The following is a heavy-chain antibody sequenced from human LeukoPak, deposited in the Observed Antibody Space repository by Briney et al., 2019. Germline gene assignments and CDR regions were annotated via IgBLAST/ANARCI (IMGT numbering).Heavy chain of an antibody. Sequence: KPSETLSLTCTVSGGSISSSSYYWSWIRQPPGKGLEWIGYIYYSGSTNYNPSLKSRVTISVDTSKNQFSLKLSSVTAADTAVYYCARGMILSGDGYRYEPGGFDYWGQGTLATVSS. CDR3: ARGMILSGDGYRYEPGGFDY. V-gene: IGHV4-61*01. CDR1: GGSISSSSYY. J-gene: IGHJ4*02. D-gene: IGHD5-24*01. CDR2: IYYSGST.